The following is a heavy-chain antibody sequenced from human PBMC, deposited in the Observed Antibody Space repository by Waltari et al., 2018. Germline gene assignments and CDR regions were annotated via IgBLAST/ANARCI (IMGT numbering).Heavy chain of an antibody. V-gene: IGHV4-59*02. CDR1: GASVPTAY. J-gene: IGHJ4*02. CDR2: IYSSGST. Sequence: QVQLQESGPGLVKPSETLSLTCTVSGASVPTAYWSWIRQPPGKGLEWIGYIYSSGSTNYNPSLKSRVTILIDTSKNQFSLNLTSVTAADTAVYYCAKSKSGYSNDHFDYWGQGTLVTVSS. D-gene: IGHD6-13*01. CDR3: AKSKSGYSNDHFDY.